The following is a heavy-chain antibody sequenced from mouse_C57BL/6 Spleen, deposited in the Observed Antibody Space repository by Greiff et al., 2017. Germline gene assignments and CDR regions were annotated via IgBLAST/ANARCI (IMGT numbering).Heavy chain of an antibody. CDR2: IRRKSSTYAT. D-gene: IGHD2-1*01. J-gene: IGHJ2*01. V-gene: IGHV10-3*01. CDR1: GFTFNTYA. CDR3: VRAATMVLDY. Sequence: DVKLVASGGGLVQPKGSLKLSCAASGFTFNTYAMHWVRQAPGKGLEWVARIRRKSSTYATYYTDSVKDRFTISREDSQSMLYLQMNNLKTEDTAMYYCVRAATMVLDYWGQGTTLTVSS.